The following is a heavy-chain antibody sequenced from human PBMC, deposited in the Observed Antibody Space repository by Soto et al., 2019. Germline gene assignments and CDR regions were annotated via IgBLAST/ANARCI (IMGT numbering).Heavy chain of an antibody. CDR3: ARDVVTAVAGSVNWFDP. J-gene: IGHJ5*02. D-gene: IGHD6-19*01. CDR2: IRYDGTKK. V-gene: IGHV3-33*01. Sequence: QVQLVESGGGVVQSGRSLRLSCAASGFSLRTYGIHWIRRAPGKGLEWVAFIRYDGTKKFYANSVKGRSTISKDNSNNILYLQMSGLRAEDTAVYYCARDVVTAVAGSVNWFDPWGQGTLVTVSS. CDR1: GFSLRTYG.